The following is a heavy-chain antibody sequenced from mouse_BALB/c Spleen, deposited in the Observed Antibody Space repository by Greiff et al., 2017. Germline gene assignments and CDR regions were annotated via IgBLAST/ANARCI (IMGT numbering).Heavy chain of an antibody. V-gene: IGHV7-3*02. CDR3: ARAVVATGAMDY. D-gene: IGHD1-1*01. CDR2: IRNKANGYTT. CDR1: GFTFTDYY. Sequence: EVMLVESGGGLVQPGGSLRLSCATSGFTFTDYYMSWVRQPPGKALEWLGFIRNKANGYTTEYSASVKGRFTISRDNSQSILYLQMNTLRAEDSATYYCARAVVATGAMDYWGQGTSVTVSS. J-gene: IGHJ4*01.